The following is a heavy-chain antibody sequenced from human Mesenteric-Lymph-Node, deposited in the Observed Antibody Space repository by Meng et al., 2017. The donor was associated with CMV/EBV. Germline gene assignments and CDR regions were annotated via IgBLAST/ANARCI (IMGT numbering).Heavy chain of an antibody. CDR3: ARDLNVVSIFGVPQGY. CDR2: ISYDESNK. CDR1: RFTFSNYA. J-gene: IGHJ4*02. V-gene: IGHV3-30-3*01. Sequence: GESLKISCAPSRFTFSNYAMHWVRQAPGKGLEWVAVISYDESNKYYADSVKGRFTISRDNSKNTLYLQMNSLRPEDTAVYYCARDLNVVSIFGVPQGYWGQGTLVTVSS. D-gene: IGHD3-3*01.